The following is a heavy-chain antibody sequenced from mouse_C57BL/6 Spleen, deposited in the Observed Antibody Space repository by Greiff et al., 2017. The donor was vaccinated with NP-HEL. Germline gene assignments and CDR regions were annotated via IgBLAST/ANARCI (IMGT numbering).Heavy chain of an antibody. CDR3: AADYDYDGGFAY. V-gene: IGHV1-82*01. CDR1: GYAFSSSW. D-gene: IGHD2-4*01. Sequence: QVQLQQSGPELVKPGASVKISCKASGYAFSSSWMNWVKQRPGNGLEWIGRIYPGAGDTNYNGKFKGKATLTADKSSSTAYMQLSSLTSEDSAVYFCAADYDYDGGFAYWGQGTLVTVSA. J-gene: IGHJ3*01. CDR2: IYPGAGDT.